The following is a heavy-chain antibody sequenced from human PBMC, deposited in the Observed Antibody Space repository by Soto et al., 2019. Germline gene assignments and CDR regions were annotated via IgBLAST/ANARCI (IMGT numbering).Heavy chain of an antibody. D-gene: IGHD3-16*02. J-gene: IGHJ5*02. V-gene: IGHV1-69*01. CDR3: ARVSSVWGSYRDRWFDP. Sequence: QVQLVQSGAEVKKPGSSVKVSCKASGGTFSSYAISWVRQAPGQGLEWMGGIIPIFGTANYAQKFQGRVTITADESTSTAYMELSSLRTEDTAVYYCARVSSVWGSYRDRWFDPWGQGTLVTVSS. CDR1: GGTFSSYA. CDR2: IIPIFGTA.